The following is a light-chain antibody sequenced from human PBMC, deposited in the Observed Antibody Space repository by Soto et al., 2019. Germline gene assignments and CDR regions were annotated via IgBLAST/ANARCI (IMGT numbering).Light chain of an antibody. Sequence: EIVLTQSPGTLSLSPGERATLSCRASQSVNSRYLAWYQQKPGQAPRLLIYGASSRATGIPDRFSGSGSGTDFTLTISRLEPEDFALYYCQQYGSSPLLTFGGGNKVEIK. J-gene: IGKJ4*01. CDR3: QQYGSSPLLT. CDR2: GAS. CDR1: QSVNSRY. V-gene: IGKV3-20*01.